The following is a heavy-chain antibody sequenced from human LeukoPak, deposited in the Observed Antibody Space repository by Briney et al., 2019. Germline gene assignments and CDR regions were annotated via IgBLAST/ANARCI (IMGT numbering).Heavy chain of an antibody. V-gene: IGHV4-61*05. CDR2: IYYSGST. CDR3: ARHYYDFWSGYHWFDP. D-gene: IGHD3-3*01. CDR1: GGSISSSSYY. J-gene: IGHJ5*02. Sequence: SETLSLTCTVSGGSISSSSYYWGWIRQPPGKGLEWIGYIYYSGSTNYNPSLKSRVTISVDTSKNQFSLKLSSVTAADTAVYYCARHYYDFWSGYHWFDPWGQGTLVTVSS.